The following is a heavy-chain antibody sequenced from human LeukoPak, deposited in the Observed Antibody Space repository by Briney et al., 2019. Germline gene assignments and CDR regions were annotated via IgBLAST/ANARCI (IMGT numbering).Heavy chain of an antibody. D-gene: IGHD7-27*01. V-gene: IGHV4-4*07. CDR3: AIAVVTGAAY. J-gene: IGHJ4*02. Sequence: PSETLSLTCTVSGGSISSYYWSWIRQPAGKGLEWIGRIYTSGSTNYNPSLKSRVAISVDKSKNQFSLKLSSVTAADTAMYYCAIAVVTGAAYWGQGTLVTVSS. CDR2: IYTSGST. CDR1: GGSISSYY.